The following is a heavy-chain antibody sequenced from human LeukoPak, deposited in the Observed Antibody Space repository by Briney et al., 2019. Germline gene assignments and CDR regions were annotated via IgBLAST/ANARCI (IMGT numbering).Heavy chain of an antibody. CDR1: GGSFSGYY. CDR2: INHSGST. D-gene: IGHD3-3*01. CDR3: ARVSYFWSGYYMFDY. J-gene: IGHJ4*02. V-gene: IGHV4-34*01. Sequence: SGTLSLTCAVYGGSFSGYYWSWIRQPPGKGLEWIGEINHSGSTNYNPSLKSRVTISVDTSKNQFSLKLSSVTAADTAVYYCARVSYFWSGYYMFDYWGQGTLVTVPS.